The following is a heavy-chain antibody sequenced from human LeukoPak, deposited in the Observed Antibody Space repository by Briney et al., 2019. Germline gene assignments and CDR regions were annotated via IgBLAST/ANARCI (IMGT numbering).Heavy chain of an antibody. CDR3: AGLPAGYSNEREF. D-gene: IGHD4-11*01. CDR1: GFTFSTYW. CDR2: IKQDASEK. J-gene: IGHJ4*02. Sequence: GGSLRLSCAASGFTFSTYWMTWVRQAPGKGLEWVANIKQDASEKYYVDSVKGRFTISRDNAKNSVYLQMNSLRAEDTAVYYCAGLPAGYSNEREFWGQGTLVTVSS. V-gene: IGHV3-7*01.